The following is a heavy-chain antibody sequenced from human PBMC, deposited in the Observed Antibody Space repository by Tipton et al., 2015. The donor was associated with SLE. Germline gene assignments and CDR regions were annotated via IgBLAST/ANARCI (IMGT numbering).Heavy chain of an antibody. CDR2: IFSSGDT. D-gene: IGHD5-24*01. Sequence: TLSLTCTVSGGSISSGYYFWSWVRQPAGRGLEWFGRIFSSGDTNYNPSLKSRVTISLDTSKNQASLRLTSLTAADTAVYYCAREAVDKDGALDIWGQGTTVIVSS. CDR3: AREAVDKDGALDI. CDR1: GGSISSGYYF. J-gene: IGHJ3*02. V-gene: IGHV4-61*02.